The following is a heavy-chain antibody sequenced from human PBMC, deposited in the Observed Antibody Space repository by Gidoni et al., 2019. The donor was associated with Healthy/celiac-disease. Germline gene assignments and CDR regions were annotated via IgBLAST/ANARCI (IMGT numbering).Heavy chain of an antibody. CDR3: ARDNVDTAMFDY. Sequence: QVQPVQSGAEVKKPGSSGKVSCKASGGTFSSYAISRVRQAPGQGLEWMGGIIPTFGTASYAQKFQGRVAITADKSTSTAYIGLGSLGSEDTAVYYCARDNVDTAMFDYWGQGTLVTVSS. V-gene: IGHV1-69*06. CDR1: GGTFSSYA. D-gene: IGHD5-18*01. J-gene: IGHJ4*02. CDR2: IIPTFGTA.